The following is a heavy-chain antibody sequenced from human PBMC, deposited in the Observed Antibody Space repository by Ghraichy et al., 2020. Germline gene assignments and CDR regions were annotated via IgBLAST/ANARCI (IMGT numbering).Heavy chain of an antibody. CDR3: AKRSLRFWSGYYLDY. D-gene: IGHD3-3*01. J-gene: IGHJ4*02. CDR1: GFTFSSYA. CDR2: ISGSGGST. Sequence: GGSLRLSCAASGFTFSSYAMSWVRQAPGKGLEWVSAISGSGGSTYYADSVKGRFTISRDNSKNTLYLQMNSLRAEDAAAYYCAKRSLRFWSGYYLDYWGQGTLVTVSS. V-gene: IGHV3-23*01.